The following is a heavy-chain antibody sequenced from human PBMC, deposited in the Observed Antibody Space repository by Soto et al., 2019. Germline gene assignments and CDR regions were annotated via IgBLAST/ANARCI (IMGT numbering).Heavy chain of an antibody. CDR2: ISWDGDSA. D-gene: IGHD1-1*01. J-gene: IGHJ4*02. Sequence: GGSLRLSCAASGFTFDDYTMHWVRQTPGKGLEWVSLISWDGDSAYYADSVRGRFTISRDNSKNSLFLQMNNVRAEDAALYSCAKGTRGNSPELDFWGQGTLVTVSS. CDR3: AKGTRGNSPELDF. V-gene: IGHV3-43*01. CDR1: GFTFDDYT.